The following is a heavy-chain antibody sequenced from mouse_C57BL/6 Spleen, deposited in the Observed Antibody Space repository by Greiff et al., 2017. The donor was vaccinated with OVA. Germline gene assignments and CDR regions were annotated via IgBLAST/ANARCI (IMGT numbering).Heavy chain of an antibody. J-gene: IGHJ3*01. Sequence: VQLQQPGAELVKPGASVKLSCKASGYTFTSYWMHWVKQRPGRGLEWIGRIDPNSGGTKYKEKFKSKATLTVDKPSSTAYMQLSSLTSEDSAVYYCARRSSYDYDGEVWFAYWGQGTLVTVSA. D-gene: IGHD2-4*01. CDR2: IDPNSGGT. V-gene: IGHV1-72*01. CDR1: GYTFTSYW. CDR3: ARRSSYDYDGEVWFAY.